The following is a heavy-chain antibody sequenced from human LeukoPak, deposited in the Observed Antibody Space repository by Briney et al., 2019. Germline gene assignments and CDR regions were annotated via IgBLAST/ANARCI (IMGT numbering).Heavy chain of an antibody. CDR2: ISPIFGSA. V-gene: IGHV1-69*13. J-gene: IGHJ5*02. CDR1: GYTFTGYY. D-gene: IGHD3-10*02. CDR3: AINVFGELKNWFDP. Sequence: GASVKVSCKASGYTFTGYYMHWVRQAPGQGLEWMGGISPIFGSANYAQKFQGRVTITADESTSTAYMKLSSLRSEDTAVYYCAINVFGELKNWFDPWGQGTLVTVSS.